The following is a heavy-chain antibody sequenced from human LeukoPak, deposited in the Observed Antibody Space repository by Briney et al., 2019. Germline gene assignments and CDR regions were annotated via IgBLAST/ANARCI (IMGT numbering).Heavy chain of an antibody. CDR2: IYYSGST. CDR1: GGSISSYY. J-gene: IGHJ4*02. CDR3: ARVRNSRSVMLDY. Sequence: SETLSLTCTVSGGSISSYYWSWIRQPPGKGLEWIGYIYYSGSTNYNPSLKSRVTISVDTSKNQFSLKLSSVTAADTAVYYCARVRNSRSVMLDYWGQGTLVTVSS. D-gene: IGHD2-21*01. V-gene: IGHV4-59*01.